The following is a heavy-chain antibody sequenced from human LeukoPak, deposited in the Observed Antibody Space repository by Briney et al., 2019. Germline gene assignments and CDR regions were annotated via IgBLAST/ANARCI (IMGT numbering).Heavy chain of an antibody. V-gene: IGHV3-48*03. J-gene: IGHJ5*02. CDR3: ARGHKWFDP. CDR2: ISTTVSRI. Sequence: PGGSLRRSCAASGFTFSNYEMNWVRQAPGKGLEWVSYISTTVSRIYYADSVKGRFTISRDNAKNSLYLEMHSLRAEDTAVYYCARGHKWFDPWGQGTLVTVSS. CDR1: GFTFSNYE.